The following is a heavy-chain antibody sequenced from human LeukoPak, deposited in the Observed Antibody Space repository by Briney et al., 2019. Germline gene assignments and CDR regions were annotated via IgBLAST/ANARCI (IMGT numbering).Heavy chain of an antibody. D-gene: IGHD3-22*01. CDR3: ARGAYYYDSSGYNWYFDL. CDR2: IYGSGST. J-gene: IGHJ2*01. Sequence: SETLSLTCTVSGGSISRYYWSWIRQPPGKGLEWIAYIYGSGSTTYNPSLKSRVTMSVDTSKNQFSLRLNSVTAADTAVYYCARGAYYYDSSGYNWYFDLWGRGTLVTVSS. V-gene: IGHV4-59*01. CDR1: GGSISRYY.